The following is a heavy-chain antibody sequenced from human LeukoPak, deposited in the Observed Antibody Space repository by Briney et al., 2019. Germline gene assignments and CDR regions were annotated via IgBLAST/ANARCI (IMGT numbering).Heavy chain of an antibody. CDR3: ASLLGASLDY. J-gene: IGHJ4*02. Sequence: SETLSLTCTVSGGSISSYYWGWIRQPPGKGLEWIGSIYHSGSTYYNPSLKSRVTISVDTSKNQFSLKLSSVTAADTAVYYCASLLGASLDYWGQGTLVTVSS. CDR2: IYHSGST. CDR1: GGSISSYY. D-gene: IGHD1-26*01. V-gene: IGHV4-59*04.